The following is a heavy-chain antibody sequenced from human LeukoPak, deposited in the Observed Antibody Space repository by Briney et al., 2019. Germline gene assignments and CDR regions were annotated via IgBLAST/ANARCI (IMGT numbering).Heavy chain of an antibody. V-gene: IGHV3-30*03. D-gene: IGHD3-10*01. CDR3: ARDLSPVVRASPMGY. CDR2: ITYDGYYK. Sequence: GGSLRLSCAASGFTFTSYGMHWVRQAPGRGLEWVALITYDGYYKYYSDSVKGRFTISSDTSKNTMYLQMNSLRAEDTAVYYCARDLSPVVRASPMGYWGQGTLVTVSS. CDR1: GFTFTSYG. J-gene: IGHJ4*02.